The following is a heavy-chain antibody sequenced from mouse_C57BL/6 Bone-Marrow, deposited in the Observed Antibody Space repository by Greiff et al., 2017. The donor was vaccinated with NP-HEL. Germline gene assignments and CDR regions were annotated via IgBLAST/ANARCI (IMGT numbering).Heavy chain of an antibody. Sequence: QVHVKQSGAELARPGASVKLSCKASGYTFTSYGISWVKQRTGQGLEWIGEIYPRSGNTYYNEKFKGKATLTADKSSSTAYMELRSLTSEDSAVYFCARGRLSPFAYWGQGTLVTVSA. D-gene: IGHD1-1*02. CDR1: GYTFTSYG. V-gene: IGHV1-81*01. J-gene: IGHJ3*01. CDR3: ARGRLSPFAY. CDR2: IYPRSGNT.